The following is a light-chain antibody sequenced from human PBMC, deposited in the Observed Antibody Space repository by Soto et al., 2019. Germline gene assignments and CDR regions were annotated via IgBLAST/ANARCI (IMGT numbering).Light chain of an antibody. Sequence: EIVLTRCRGPRSLCPGKKGTSSGMASQSLSSSQLAWYQQKPGQAPRLLIYGASSRATGIPDRFSGSGSGTDFTLTISRLEREDFAIYYCQKRGNWPQFGQGTRLEIK. J-gene: IGKJ5*01. V-gene: IGKV3D-20*02. CDR3: QKRGNWPQ. CDR1: QSLSSSQ. CDR2: GAS.